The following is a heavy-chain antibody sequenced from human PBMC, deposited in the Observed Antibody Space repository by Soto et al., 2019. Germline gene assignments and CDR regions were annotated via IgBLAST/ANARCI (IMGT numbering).Heavy chain of an antibody. CDR2: IYHSGST. D-gene: IGHD5-18*01. Sequence: SETLSLTCAVSGGSISSGGYSWSWIRQPPGKGLEWIGYIYHSGSTYYNPSLKSRVTISVDRSKNQFSLKLSSVTAADTAVYHCAKDSGYNCGEYSWFDPWGQGTLVTVSS. V-gene: IGHV4-30-2*01. CDR3: AKDSGYNCGEYSWFDP. J-gene: IGHJ5*02. CDR1: GGSISSGGYS.